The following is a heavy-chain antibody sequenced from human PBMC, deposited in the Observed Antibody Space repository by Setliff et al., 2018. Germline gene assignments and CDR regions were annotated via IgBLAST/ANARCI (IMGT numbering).Heavy chain of an antibody. Sequence: SETLSLTCAVSGGSISSSNWWSWVRQPPGKGLEWIGEIYHSGSTYYNPSLKSRVTISVDTSKNQFSLKLSSVTAADTAVYYCARGGYSRGPPVYYFDYWGQGTLVTVSS. CDR3: ARGGYSRGPPVYYFDY. J-gene: IGHJ4*02. CDR2: IYHSGST. D-gene: IGHD5-12*01. CDR1: GGSISSSNW. V-gene: IGHV4-4*02.